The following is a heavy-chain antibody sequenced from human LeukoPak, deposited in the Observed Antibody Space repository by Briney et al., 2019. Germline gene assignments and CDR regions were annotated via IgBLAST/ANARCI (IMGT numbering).Heavy chain of an antibody. Sequence: SETLSLTCTVSGGSISSSSYYWGWIRQPPGKGLEWIGSIYYSGSTYYNPSLKSRVTISVDTSKNQFSLKLSSVTAADTAVYYCARGTAVIGYYYYYYYMDVWGKGTTVTVSS. CDR3: ARGTAVIGYYYYYYYMDV. CDR1: GGSISSSSYY. V-gene: IGHV4-39*07. D-gene: IGHD4-23*01. CDR2: IYYSGST. J-gene: IGHJ6*03.